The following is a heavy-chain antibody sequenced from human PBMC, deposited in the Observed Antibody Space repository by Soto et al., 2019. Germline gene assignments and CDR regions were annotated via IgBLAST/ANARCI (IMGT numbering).Heavy chain of an antibody. J-gene: IGHJ6*03. D-gene: IGHD6-19*01. Sequence: EVQLLESGGGLVQPGGSLRLSCAASGFTFSSYAMSWVRQAPGKGLEWVSAISGSGGSTYYADSVKGRFTISRDNSKNTLYLQMNSLRAEDTAVYYCAKSGASYGWYGGDYYYYMDVWGKGTTVTVSS. CDR3: AKSGASYGWYGGDYYYYMDV. CDR2: ISGSGGST. V-gene: IGHV3-23*01. CDR1: GFTFSSYA.